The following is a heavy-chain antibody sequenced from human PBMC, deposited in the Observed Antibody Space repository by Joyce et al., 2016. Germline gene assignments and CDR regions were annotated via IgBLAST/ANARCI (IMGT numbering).Heavy chain of an antibody. CDR2: IYWNDDN. J-gene: IGHJ5*02. V-gene: IGHV2-5*01. CDR3: AHRRGLNGFDP. D-gene: IGHD6-25*01. Sequence: QITFRESGPTLVRPTQTLTLTCTVSGFSLNTGGVGVGWIRQPPGKALEWLALIYWNDDNRYNPSLRNRLTVTKDTSRNQVVLTMTNMDPVDTATYYCAHRRGLNGFDPWGQGTLVTVSS. CDR1: GFSLNTGGVG.